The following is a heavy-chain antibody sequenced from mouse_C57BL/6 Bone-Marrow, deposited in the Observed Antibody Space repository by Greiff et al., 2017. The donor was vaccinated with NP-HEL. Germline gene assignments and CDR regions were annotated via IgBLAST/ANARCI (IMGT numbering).Heavy chain of an antibody. Sequence: EVQLHQSGAELVRPGASVKLSCTASGFNFKDDYMHWVKQRPEQGLEWIGWIDPENGDTEYASKFQGKATITADTSSNTAYLQLSSLTSEDTAVYYCTTRGFDGYLYYAMDYWGQGTSVTVSS. CDR3: TTRGFDGYLYYAMDY. V-gene: IGHV14-4*01. CDR1: GFNFKDDY. J-gene: IGHJ4*01. D-gene: IGHD2-3*01. CDR2: IDPENGDT.